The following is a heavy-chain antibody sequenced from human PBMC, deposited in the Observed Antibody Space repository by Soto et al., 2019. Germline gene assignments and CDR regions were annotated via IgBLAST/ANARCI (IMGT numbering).Heavy chain of an antibody. CDR2: IKQDGSEK. D-gene: IGHD3-3*01. CDR1: GFTFSSYW. J-gene: IGHJ4*02. V-gene: IGHV3-7*01. CDR3: ARSSGGSYDFWSGYYGPSDY. Sequence: GGSLRLSCAASGFTFSSYWMSWVRQAPGKGLEWVANIKQDGSEKYYVDSVKGRFTISRDNAKNSLYLQMNSLRAEDTAVYYCARSSGGSYDFWSGYYGPSDYWGQGTLVTVSS.